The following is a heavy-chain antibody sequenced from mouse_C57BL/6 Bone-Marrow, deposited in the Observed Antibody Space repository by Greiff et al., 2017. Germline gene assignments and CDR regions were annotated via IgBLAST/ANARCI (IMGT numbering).Heavy chain of an antibody. D-gene: IGHD1-1*01. CDR2: ISSGGSYT. CDR3: ARRGYYGSRYFDV. J-gene: IGHJ1*03. Sequence: EVMLVESGGDLVKPGGSLKLSCAASGFTFSSYGMSWVRQTPDKRLEWVATISSGGSYTYYPDSVKGRFTISRDNAKNTLYLQMSSLKSEDTAMYYCARRGYYGSRYFDVWGTGTTVTVSS. CDR1: GFTFSSYG. V-gene: IGHV5-6*02.